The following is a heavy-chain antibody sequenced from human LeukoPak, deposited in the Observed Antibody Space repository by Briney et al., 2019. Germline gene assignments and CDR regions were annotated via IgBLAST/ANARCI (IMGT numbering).Heavy chain of an antibody. CDR1: GFTFSSYA. CDR2: ISGSGGST. D-gene: IGHD3-9*01. Sequence: GGSLRLSCAASGFTFSSYAMSWVRQAPGKGLEWVSAISGSGGSTYYADSVKGRFTISRDNSKNTLYLQMNSLRVEDTAVYHCAKDSDWSFDIWGQGTMVTVSS. CDR3: AKDSDWSFDI. J-gene: IGHJ3*02. V-gene: IGHV3-23*01.